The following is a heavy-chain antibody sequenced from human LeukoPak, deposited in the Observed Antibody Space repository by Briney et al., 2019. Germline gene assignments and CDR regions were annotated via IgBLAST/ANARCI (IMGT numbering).Heavy chain of an antibody. D-gene: IGHD3-3*01. CDR1: GFTFSSYW. V-gene: IGHV3-7*01. J-gene: IGHJ6*02. CDR3: ARDRGYDFWSGYYLPYGMDV. CDR2: INHNGNVN. Sequence: GGSLRLSCAASGFTFSSYWMNWVRQAPGKGLEWVASINHNGNVNYYVDSVKGRFTISRDNAKNSLYLQMSNLRAEDTAVYYCARDRGYDFWSGYYLPYGMDVWGQGTTATVSS.